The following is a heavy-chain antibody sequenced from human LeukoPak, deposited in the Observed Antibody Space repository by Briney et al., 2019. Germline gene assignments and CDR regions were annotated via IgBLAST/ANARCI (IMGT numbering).Heavy chain of an antibody. D-gene: IGHD3-22*01. CDR3: ARDEYYYDSSGYYLFDY. J-gene: IGHJ4*02. Sequence: SETLSLTCTVSGGSLSSYYWSWIRQPAGKGLEWIGRIYTSGSTNYNPSLKSRVTMSVDTSKNQFSLKLSSVTAADTAVYYCARDEYYYDSSGYYLFDYWGQGTLVTVSS. CDR2: IYTSGST. CDR1: GGSLSSYY. V-gene: IGHV4-4*07.